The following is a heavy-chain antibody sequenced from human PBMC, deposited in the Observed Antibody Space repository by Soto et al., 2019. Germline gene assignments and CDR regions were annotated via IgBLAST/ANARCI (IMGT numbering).Heavy chain of an antibody. CDR3: VKDRDSNSWPSRDV. J-gene: IGHJ6*02. Sequence: GASVKVSCKASGYTFTNYGISWVRQAPGQGLEWMGWVSGYNGNTNYAQKLWGRVTMTTDTSTSTAYMEVRSLRSDDTAVYYCVKDRDSNSWPSRDVWGPGTTVTVSS. D-gene: IGHD3-22*01. V-gene: IGHV1-18*04. CDR1: GYTFTNYG. CDR2: VSGYNGNT.